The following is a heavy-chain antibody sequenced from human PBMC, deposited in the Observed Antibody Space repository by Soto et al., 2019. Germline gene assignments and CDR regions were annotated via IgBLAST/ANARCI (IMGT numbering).Heavy chain of an antibody. J-gene: IGHJ4*02. D-gene: IGHD3-10*01. Sequence: QITLKESGPTLVKPTQTLTLTCTFSGFSLSTSGVGVGWIRQPPGKALEWLALIYWDDDKRYSPSLKSRLTITKDTSNNQVVLTMTNMDPVDTATYYCAHSSDYYGSGSYYNPSGFDYWGQGTLVTVSS. CDR1: GFSLSTSGVG. V-gene: IGHV2-5*02. CDR3: AHSSDYYGSGSYYNPSGFDY. CDR2: IYWDDDK.